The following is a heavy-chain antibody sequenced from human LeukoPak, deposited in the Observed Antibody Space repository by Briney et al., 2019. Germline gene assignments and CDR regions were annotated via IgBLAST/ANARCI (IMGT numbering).Heavy chain of an antibody. V-gene: IGHV3-53*01. CDR1: GFTFSKYW. Sequence: PGGSLRLSCAASGFTFSKYWMSWVRQAPGKGLEWVSATSGGGSTSYADSVKGRFTISRDNSKNTLYLQMNSLRAEDTAVYYCASRYSSGWYAFWGQGTLVTVSS. CDR3: ASRYSSGWYAF. CDR2: TSGGGST. J-gene: IGHJ4*02. D-gene: IGHD6-19*01.